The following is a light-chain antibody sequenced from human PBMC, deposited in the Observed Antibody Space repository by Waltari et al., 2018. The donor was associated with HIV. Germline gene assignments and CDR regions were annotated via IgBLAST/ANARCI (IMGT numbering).Light chain of an antibody. Sequence: EIVMTQSPGTLSVSLGERATLSCRASQSITDHLAWYQQRPGQPPRLLIYAASSRASGIPARFSGSGSGTEFTLTISTLQSEDFAVYYCQQYGSSPYTFGQGTKLEIK. CDR2: AAS. V-gene: IGKV3D-15*02. CDR1: QSITDH. CDR3: QQYGSSPYT. J-gene: IGKJ2*01.